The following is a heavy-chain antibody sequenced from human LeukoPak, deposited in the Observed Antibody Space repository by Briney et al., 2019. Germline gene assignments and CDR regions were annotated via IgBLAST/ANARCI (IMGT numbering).Heavy chain of an antibody. CDR1: GGSISSTSHH. CDR2: IYYTGST. V-gene: IGHV4-39*07. Sequence: PSETLSLTCSVSGGSISSTSHHWGWIRQPPGKGLEWIGSIYYTGSTYYSPSLKSRVTMSVDTSKNQFSLKLTSVTAADTAVYYCASQYFDWLLWSLRYFDLWGRGTLVTVSS. J-gene: IGHJ2*01. CDR3: ASQYFDWLLWSLRYFDL. D-gene: IGHD3-9*01.